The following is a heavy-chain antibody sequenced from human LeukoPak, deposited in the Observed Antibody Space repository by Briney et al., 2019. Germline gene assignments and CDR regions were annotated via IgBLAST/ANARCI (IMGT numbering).Heavy chain of an antibody. CDR2: IYASGNT. J-gene: IGHJ4*02. V-gene: IGHV4-61*01. Sequence: PSETLSLTCTVSGGSVSSASYYWTWIRQPPGKGLEWIGYIYASGNTNYNPSLKSRVTISVDTSKNQFSLKLSSVTAADTAAYYCARDPPVAGTSWGQGTLVTVSS. CDR1: GGSVSSASYY. D-gene: IGHD6-19*01. CDR3: ARDPPVAGTS.